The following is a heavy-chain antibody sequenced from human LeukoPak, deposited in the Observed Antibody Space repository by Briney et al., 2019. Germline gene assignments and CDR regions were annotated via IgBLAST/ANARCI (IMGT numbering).Heavy chain of an antibody. CDR2: ISSSSTYI. V-gene: IGHV3-21*01. CDR1: GFTFSSYS. D-gene: IGHD6-13*01. J-gene: IGHJ4*02. CDR3: ARFIAAPYYFDY. Sequence: AGGTLRLSCAASGFTFSSYSMNWVRQAPGKGLEWVSSISSSSTYIYYVDSVKGRFTISRDNAKNSLYLQMNSLRAEDTAVYYCARFIAAPYYFDYWGRGTLVTVSS.